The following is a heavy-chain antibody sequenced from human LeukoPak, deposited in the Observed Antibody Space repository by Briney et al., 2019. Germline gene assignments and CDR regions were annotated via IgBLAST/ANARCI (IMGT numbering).Heavy chain of an antibody. Sequence: GGSLRLSCAASGFTFSSYAMHWVRQAPGKGLEWVAVISYDGSNKYYADSVKGRFTISRDNSKNTLYLQMNSLRAEDTAVYYCARDEASIVGADPNDYWGQGTLVIVSS. V-gene: IGHV3-30-3*01. CDR1: GFTFSSYA. CDR2: ISYDGSNK. D-gene: IGHD1-26*01. CDR3: ARDEASIVGADPNDY. J-gene: IGHJ4*02.